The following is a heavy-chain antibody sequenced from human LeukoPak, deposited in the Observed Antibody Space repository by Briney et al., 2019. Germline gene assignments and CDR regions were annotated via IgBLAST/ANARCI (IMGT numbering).Heavy chain of an antibody. CDR2: IYYSGST. J-gene: IGHJ4*02. CDR3: ARRNSSGYYYYFDY. CDR1: GGSISSYY. D-gene: IGHD3-22*01. Sequence: SETLSLTCTVSGGSISSYYWSWIRQPPGKGLEWIGYIYYSGSTNYNPSLKSRVTISVDTSKNQFSLKLSSVTAADTAVYYCARRNSSGYYYYFDYWGRGTLVTVSS. V-gene: IGHV4-59*08.